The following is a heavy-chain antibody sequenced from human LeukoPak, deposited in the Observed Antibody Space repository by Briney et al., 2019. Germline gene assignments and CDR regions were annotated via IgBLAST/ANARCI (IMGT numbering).Heavy chain of an antibody. CDR3: ARVNGDDFDY. D-gene: IGHD4-17*01. J-gene: IGHJ4*02. V-gene: IGHV3-20*04. CDR1: GFTFDDYG. Sequence: PGGSLRLSCVASGFTFDDYGMSWVRQAPGKGLEWVSGINWNGGSTGYADSVKGRFTISRDNAKNSLYLQMNSLRAEDTALHYCARVNGDDFDYWGQGTLVTVSS. CDR2: INWNGGST.